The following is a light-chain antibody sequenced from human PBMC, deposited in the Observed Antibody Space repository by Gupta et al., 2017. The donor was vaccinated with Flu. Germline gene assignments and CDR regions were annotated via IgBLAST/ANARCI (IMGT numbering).Light chain of an antibody. V-gene: IGKV1-12*01. CDR1: QDISSW. CDR3: QQANSIPFT. J-gene: IGKJ3*01. CDR2: AAS. Sequence: DIQMTQSPSSVSASVGDRVTIPCRASQDISSWLAWYQQKPGKAPKLLIYAASNLQSGVPSRFSGSGSGPDFTLTISSLQPEDFATYYCQQANSIPFTFGPGTKVEIK.